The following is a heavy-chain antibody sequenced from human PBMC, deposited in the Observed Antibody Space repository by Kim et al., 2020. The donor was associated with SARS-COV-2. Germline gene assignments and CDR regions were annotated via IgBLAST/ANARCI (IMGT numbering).Heavy chain of an antibody. CDR2: INHSGST. V-gene: IGHV4-34*01. Sequence: SETLSLTCAVYGGSFSGYYWSWIRQPPGKGLEWIGEINHSGSTNYNPSLKSRVTISVDTSKNQFSLKLSSVTAADTAVYYCARGIAAAGTLNPYYFDYWGQGTLVTVSS. CDR1: GGSFSGYY. J-gene: IGHJ4*02. CDR3: ARGIAAAGTLNPYYFDY. D-gene: IGHD6-13*01.